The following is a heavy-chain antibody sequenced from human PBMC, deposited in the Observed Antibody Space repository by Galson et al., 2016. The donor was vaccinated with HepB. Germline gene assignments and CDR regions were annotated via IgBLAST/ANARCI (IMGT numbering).Heavy chain of an antibody. J-gene: IGHJ4*02. Sequence: ETLSLTCAVSGGSINSSDWWSWVRQVPGKGLEWVGEIYETGTANHNPPPTRRLTMSVDKSKNQFSLNLSDVTAADTAIYYCARVTLGPTRAKFDSWGQGTLVTVSS. V-gene: IGHV4-4*02. D-gene: IGHD1-26*01. CDR2: IYETGTA. CDR3: ARVTLGPTRAKFDS. CDR1: GGSINSSDW.